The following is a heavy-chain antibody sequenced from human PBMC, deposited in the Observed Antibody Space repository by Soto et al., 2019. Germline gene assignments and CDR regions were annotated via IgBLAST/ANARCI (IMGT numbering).Heavy chain of an antibody. D-gene: IGHD1-26*01. Sequence: GASVKVSCQSSGYTFSHYGIGWVRQAPGQGLEWMGWISAYNGNRHFAEGLRGRITMTTNTTTSTADMELRSLSSDDTAVYYCASGGQECSNSGCGYIYDGMDVWGQGTTVTVSS. CDR3: ASGGQECSNSGCGYIYDGMDV. CDR2: ISAYNGNR. V-gene: IGHV1-18*01. CDR1: GYTFSHYG. J-gene: IGHJ6*02.